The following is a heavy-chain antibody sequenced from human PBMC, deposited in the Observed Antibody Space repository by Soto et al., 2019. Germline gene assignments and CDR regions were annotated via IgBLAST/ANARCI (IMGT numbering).Heavy chain of an antibody. V-gene: IGHV3-23*01. J-gene: IGHJ4*02. Sequence: RGSLRLSCAAPGFILSDYAMSWVRQGPGKWLEWVSIISGRGDGTRYADSVRGRFTISRDDSKNILYLQMNSLRAEDTAIYYCARDPWPGHYGDSYFDYWGPGTLVTVSS. CDR3: ARDPWPGHYGDSYFDY. CDR1: GFILSDYA. CDR2: ISGRGDGT. D-gene: IGHD4-17*01.